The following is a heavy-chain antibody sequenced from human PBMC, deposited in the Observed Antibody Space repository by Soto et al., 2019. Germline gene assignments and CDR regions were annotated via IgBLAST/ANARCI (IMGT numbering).Heavy chain of an antibody. CDR2: IIPIFGTA. CDR1: GGTFSSYA. D-gene: IGHD3-10*01. V-gene: IGHV1-69*13. Sequence: SVKVSCKASGGTFSSYAISWVRQAPGQGLEWMGGIIPIFGTANYAQKFQGRVTITADESTSTAYMELSSLRSEDTAVYYCAKNYYGSGSPDAFDIWGQGTMVTVSS. J-gene: IGHJ3*02. CDR3: AKNYYGSGSPDAFDI.